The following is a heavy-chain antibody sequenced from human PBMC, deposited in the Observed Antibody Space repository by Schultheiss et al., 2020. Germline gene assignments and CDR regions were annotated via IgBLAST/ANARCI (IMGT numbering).Heavy chain of an antibody. V-gene: IGHV4-34*01. J-gene: IGHJ5*02. CDR1: GGSFSGYY. Sequence: SETLSLTCAVYGGSFSGYYWSWIRQPPGKGLEWIGEINHSGSTNYNPSLKSRVTISVDTSKNQFSLKLSYVTAADTAVYYCARFHCSGGSCYLENWFDPWGQGTLVTVSS. CDR3: ARFHCSGGSCYLENWFDP. CDR2: INHSGST. D-gene: IGHD2-15*01.